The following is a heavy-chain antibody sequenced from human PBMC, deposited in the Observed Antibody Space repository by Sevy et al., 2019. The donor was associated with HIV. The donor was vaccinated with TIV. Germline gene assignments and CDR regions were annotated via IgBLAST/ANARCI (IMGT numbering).Heavy chain of an antibody. Sequence: GSLRRSCAASGFTFSSYGMHWVRQAPGKGLEWVAVIFYDGTNKYYVDSVKGRFTISRDNSKNTLYLQRNSLRAEGTAVYYCARESGSNWYFDLWGRGTLVTVSS. CDR1: GFTFSSYG. V-gene: IGHV3-33*01. CDR3: ARESGSNWYFDL. J-gene: IGHJ2*01. CDR2: IFYDGTNK. D-gene: IGHD1-26*01.